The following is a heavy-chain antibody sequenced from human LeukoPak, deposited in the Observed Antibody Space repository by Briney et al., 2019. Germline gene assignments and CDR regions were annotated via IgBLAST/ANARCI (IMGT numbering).Heavy chain of an antibody. CDR1: GGSIRGGGYY. J-gene: IGHJ4*02. V-gene: IGHV4-39*01. CDR2: LYSNGNT. CDR3: WRAADH. Sequence: SETLSLTCSFSGGSIRGGGYYRGWVRQPPGKGLEWIASLYSNGNTFYNPSLKSRVTISEESSKSQFSLKLRTVTAADTAVYFCWRAADHWGQGILVTVSS.